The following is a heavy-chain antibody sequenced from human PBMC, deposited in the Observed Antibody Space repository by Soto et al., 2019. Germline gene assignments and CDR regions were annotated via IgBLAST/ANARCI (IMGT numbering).Heavy chain of an antibody. CDR2: IIPIFGTA. D-gene: IGHD3-22*01. V-gene: IGHV1-69*01. J-gene: IGHJ4*02. Sequence: QVQLVQSGAEVRKPGSSVKVSCKASGGTFSRHAISWVRQAPGQGLEWMGGIIPIFGTANHAQKFQGRVTISADESKSTVYVELSLLRSEDTAMSYCARGWGYDSNDYYYAYWGQGTLVIVSS. CDR3: ARGWGYDSNDYYYAY. CDR1: GGTFSRHA.